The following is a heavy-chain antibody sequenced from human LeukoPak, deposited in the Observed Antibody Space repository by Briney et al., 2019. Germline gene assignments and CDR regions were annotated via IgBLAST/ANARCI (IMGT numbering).Heavy chain of an antibody. D-gene: IGHD3-10*01. V-gene: IGHV3-23*01. Sequence: GGSLRLSCAASGFTFSSYAMTWVRQAPGKGLEWVSSIRASGGSTYYADSVKGRFTVSRDNSKNTLCLQLNSLRAEDTAVYYCAKKRGAARGAFDIWGQGTMVAVSS. CDR1: GFTFSSYA. J-gene: IGHJ3*02. CDR3: AKKRGAARGAFDI. CDR2: IRASGGST.